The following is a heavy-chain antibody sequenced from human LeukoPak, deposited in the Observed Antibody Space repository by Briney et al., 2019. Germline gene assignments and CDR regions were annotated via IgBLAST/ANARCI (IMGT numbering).Heavy chain of an antibody. V-gene: IGHV4-34*01. CDR2: INHSGST. J-gene: IGHJ6*03. Sequence: SETLSLTCAVYGGSFSGYYWSWIRQPPGKGLEWIGEINHSGSTNYNPSLKSRVTISVDTSKNQFSLKLSSVTAADTAVYYCARVGTTIVVSYYYYYMDVWGKGTTVTVSS. CDR1: GGSFSGYY. CDR3: ARVGTTIVVSYYYYYMDV. D-gene: IGHD1-7*01.